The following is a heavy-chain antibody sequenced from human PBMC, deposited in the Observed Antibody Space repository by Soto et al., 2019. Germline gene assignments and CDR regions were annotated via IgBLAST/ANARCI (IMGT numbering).Heavy chain of an antibody. CDR3: ARGFYSSSTWFDP. CDR1: GFTFSSYS. Sequence: EVQLVESGGGLVQPGRSLRLSCAASGFTFSSYSMNWVRQAPGKGLEWVSYISSSSSTIYYADSVKGRFTISRDNAKKSLYLQMNSLRDEGTAVYYCARGFYSSSTWFDPWGQGTLVTVSS. V-gene: IGHV3-48*02. J-gene: IGHJ5*01. CDR2: ISSSSSTI. D-gene: IGHD6-6*01.